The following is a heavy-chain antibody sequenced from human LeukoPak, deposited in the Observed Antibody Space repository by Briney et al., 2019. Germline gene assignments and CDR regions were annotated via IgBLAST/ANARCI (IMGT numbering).Heavy chain of an antibody. J-gene: IGHJ4*02. CDR1: GGSTSSYY. CDR2: IYYSGST. V-gene: IGHV4-59*01. Sequence: SETLSLTCTVSGGSTSSYYWSWIRQPPGKGLEWIGYIYYSGSTNYNPSLKSRVTISVDTSKNQFSLKLSSVTAADTAVYYCARDPSTVVNRPYYFDDWGQGTLVTVSS. D-gene: IGHD4-23*01. CDR3: ARDPSTVVNRPYYFDD.